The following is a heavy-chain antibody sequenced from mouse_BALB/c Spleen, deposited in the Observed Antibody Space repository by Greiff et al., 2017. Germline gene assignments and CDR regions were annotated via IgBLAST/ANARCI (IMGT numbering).Heavy chain of an antibody. V-gene: IGHV5-17*02. CDR2: ISSGSSTI. CDR3: ARSGSYRYDGDYFDY. Sequence: EVHLVESGGGLVQPGGSRKLSCAASGFTFSSFGMHWVRQAPEKGLEWVAYISSGSSTIYYADTVKGRFTISRDNPKNTLFLQMTSLRSEDTAMYYCARSGSYRYDGDYFDYWGQGTTLTVSS. D-gene: IGHD2-14*01. J-gene: IGHJ2*01. CDR1: GFTFSSFG.